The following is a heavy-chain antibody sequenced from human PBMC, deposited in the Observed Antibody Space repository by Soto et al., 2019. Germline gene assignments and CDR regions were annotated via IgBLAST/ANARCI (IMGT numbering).Heavy chain of an antibody. V-gene: IGHV3-30-3*01. D-gene: IGHD4-4*01. CDR2: ISYDGSNK. J-gene: IGHJ4*02. Sequence: PGGSLRLPCAASGFTFSSYAMHWVRQAPGKGLEWVAVISYDGSNKYYADSVKGRFTISRDNSKNTLYLQMNSLRAEDTAVYYCARDPMTTWDFDYWGQGTLVTVSS. CDR1: GFTFSSYA. CDR3: ARDPMTTWDFDY.